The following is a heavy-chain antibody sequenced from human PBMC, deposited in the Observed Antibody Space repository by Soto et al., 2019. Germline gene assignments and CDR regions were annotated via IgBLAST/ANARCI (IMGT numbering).Heavy chain of an antibody. J-gene: IGHJ6*02. CDR2: INGDRSRT. Sequence: EVQLVESGGGLVQPGGSLRLSCAASGFTFSYYWMHWVRQAPGKGLVWVSRINGDRSRTSYEDSVKGRFTMSRDNAKNTLYLQMNSLRAEDTAVYHCATGHDSREVYHYYGTDVWGQGTTVTVSS. CDR1: GFTFSYYW. CDR3: ATGHDSREVYHYYGTDV. D-gene: IGHD2-15*01. V-gene: IGHV3-74*01.